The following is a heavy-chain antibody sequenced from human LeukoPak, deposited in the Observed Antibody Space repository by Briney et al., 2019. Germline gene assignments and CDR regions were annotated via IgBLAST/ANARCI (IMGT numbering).Heavy chain of an antibody. CDR3: ARGADTGYSSDS. Sequence: GGSLRLSCAASGFTFDDYAMHWVRKAPGKGLGWVSGISWNSGSIGYADSVKGRFTISRDNAKNTLYLQMNSLRAEDTAVYYCARGADTGYSSDSWGQGTLVTVSS. V-gene: IGHV3-9*01. D-gene: IGHD6-19*01. J-gene: IGHJ5*02. CDR1: GFTFDDYA. CDR2: ISWNSGSI.